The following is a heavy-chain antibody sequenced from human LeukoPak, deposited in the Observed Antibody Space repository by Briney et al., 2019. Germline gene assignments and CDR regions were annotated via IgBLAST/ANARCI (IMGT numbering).Heavy chain of an antibody. J-gene: IGHJ3*02. CDR1: GFTFSRYA. V-gene: IGHV3-48*01. CDR2: IGTSSTTI. Sequence: PGGSLRLSCEASGFTFSRYAMNWVRQPPGKGLEWVSNIGTSSTTIYYADSVKGRFTISRDNAKNSLYLQMNSLRVEDTAVYYCASPRTTVTTPGSFDMWGQGTMVTVSS. CDR3: ASPRTTVTTPGSFDM. D-gene: IGHD4-17*01.